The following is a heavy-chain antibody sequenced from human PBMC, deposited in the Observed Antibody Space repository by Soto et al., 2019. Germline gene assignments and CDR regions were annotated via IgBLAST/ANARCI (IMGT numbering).Heavy chain of an antibody. V-gene: IGHV4-59*01. J-gene: IGHJ6*03. CDR1: GGSITDNY. CDR2: IYYTGIT. D-gene: IGHD3-22*01. Sequence: SETLSLTCSVSGGSITDNYWTWIRQSPGKGLEWVGYIYYTGITNYNPSLKRRVTISLDRSKNQFSLKLDSVTAADTAVYYCAGGGSIVVSTRRLMDVWGKGTTVTVSS. CDR3: AGGGSIVVSTRRLMDV.